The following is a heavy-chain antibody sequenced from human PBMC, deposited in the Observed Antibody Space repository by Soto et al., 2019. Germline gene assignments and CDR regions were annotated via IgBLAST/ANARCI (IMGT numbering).Heavy chain of an antibody. CDR3: SRMGPGTDFDY. V-gene: IGHV3-23*04. D-gene: IGHD6-13*01. J-gene: IGHJ4*02. CDR1: GFTFSSYS. Sequence: EVQLVDSGGGLVQPGGSLRLSCAASGFTFSSYSMNWVRQAPGTGLECVSVISGSGGSTYYADSVKGRFTISRDNSKNTLYLQMNRLRAEEPDVYYCSRMGPGTDFDYRGQGSMVTVSS. CDR2: ISGSGGST.